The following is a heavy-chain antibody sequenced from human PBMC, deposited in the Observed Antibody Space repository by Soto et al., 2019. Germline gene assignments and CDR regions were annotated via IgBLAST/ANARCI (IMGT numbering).Heavy chain of an antibody. J-gene: IGHJ4*02. Sequence: QVQLVQSGAEMKKPGASVKLSCKTSGINYNTYAIHWVRQAPGQGLEWMGWINAGNGDTRYSQNFQGRVTLTRDTSASTVYMDLDSLKSEDTGVYYCARAISGYVTWGQGTPVTVSS. CDR2: INAGNGDT. D-gene: IGHD5-12*01. V-gene: IGHV1-3*01. CDR1: GINYNTYA. CDR3: ARAISGYVT.